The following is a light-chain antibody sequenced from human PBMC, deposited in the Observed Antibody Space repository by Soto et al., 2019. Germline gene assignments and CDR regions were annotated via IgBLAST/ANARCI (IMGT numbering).Light chain of an antibody. CDR1: QSVSSN. J-gene: IGKJ1*01. CDR2: GAS. Sequence: EVVMTQSPDTLSVSPGETATLSCTPSQSVSSNLAWYQQKLGPAPRLLIYGASTRATGISARFSGSGSGTEFTLTITSLQSEDFAIYYCQQYNNWPRTFGQGTKVDIK. CDR3: QQYNNWPRT. V-gene: IGKV3-15*01.